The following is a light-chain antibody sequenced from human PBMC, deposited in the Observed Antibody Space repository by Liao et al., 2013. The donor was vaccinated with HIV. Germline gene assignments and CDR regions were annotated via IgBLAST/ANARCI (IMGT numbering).Light chain of an antibody. CDR2: QDN. V-gene: IGLV3-1*01. Sequence: SYELTQPPSVSVSPGQTANITCSGDRLTEKYVSWYQQKPGQSPVLVIFQDNKRPSGVPGRFSGFNSENTATLTISGTQPMDEADYYCQAWDSSTAYVFGSGTKLAVL. J-gene: IGLJ1*01. CDR1: RLTEKY. CDR3: QAWDSSTAYV.